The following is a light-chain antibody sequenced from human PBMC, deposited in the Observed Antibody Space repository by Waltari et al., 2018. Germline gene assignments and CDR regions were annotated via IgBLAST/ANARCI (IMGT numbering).Light chain of an antibody. CDR3: CSYAGSYTWV. CDR2: DVT. V-gene: IGLV2-11*01. Sequence: SALPPPRSVSGSPGQSVTISCTGTTNDLGTYNYVSWYQQHPGKAPKLIILDVTKRPSGVPDRLSGSKSGNTASLTISGLRAEDEAEYYCCSYAGSYTWVFGGGTKLTVV. CDR1: TNDLGTYNY. J-gene: IGLJ3*02.